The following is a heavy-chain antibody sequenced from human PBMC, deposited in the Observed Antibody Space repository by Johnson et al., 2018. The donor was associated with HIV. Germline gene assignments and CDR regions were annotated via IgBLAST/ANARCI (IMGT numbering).Heavy chain of an antibody. CDR2: ISGSGDST. Sequence: VQLVESGGGLVQPGGSLRLPCAASRFTFSSYAMSWVRQAPGKGLEWVSAISGSGDSTYYADPVKGRFTISRDNSKNTLYRQMNSLRAEDKAVYYCAKGGGYCGGDCLDAVDIWGQGTMVTVSS. D-gene: IGHD2-21*01. CDR3: AKGGGYCGGDCLDAVDI. CDR1: RFTFSSYA. J-gene: IGHJ3*02. V-gene: IGHV3-23*04.